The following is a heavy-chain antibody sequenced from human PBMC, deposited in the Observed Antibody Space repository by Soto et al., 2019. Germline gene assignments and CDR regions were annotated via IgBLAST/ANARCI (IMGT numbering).Heavy chain of an antibody. J-gene: IGHJ6*02. D-gene: IGHD5-12*01. CDR1: GFTFSSYA. CDR2: ISYDGSNK. Sequence: GGSLRLSFAASGFTFSSYAMHWVRQAPGKGLEWVAVISYDGSNKYYADSVKGRFTISRDNSKNTLYLQMNSLRAEDTAVYYCAREGGYDLHGMDVWGQGTTVTVSS. V-gene: IGHV3-30-3*01. CDR3: AREGGYDLHGMDV.